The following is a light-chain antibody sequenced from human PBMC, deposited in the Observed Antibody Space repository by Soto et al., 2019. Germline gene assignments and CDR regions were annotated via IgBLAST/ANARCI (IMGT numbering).Light chain of an antibody. CDR3: CSFAGSNSLL. J-gene: IGLJ2*01. CDR1: SSDVGGYYY. CDR2: DHY. Sequence: QSVLTQPRSVSGSTGQSVTISCTGTSSDVGGYYYVSCYQQHPSKAPKLMIYDHYKRTSGVPDRFSGSKSGKTASLTISGLQAADEDDDYCCSFAGSNSLLFGGGTKLTVL. V-gene: IGLV2-11*01.